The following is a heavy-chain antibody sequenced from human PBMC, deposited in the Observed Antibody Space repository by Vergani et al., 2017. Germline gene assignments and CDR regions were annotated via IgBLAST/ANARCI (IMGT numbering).Heavy chain of an antibody. CDR1: GFTFSFYG. D-gene: IGHD2-21*01. Sequence: QVQVVESGGGVVQPGGSLTLSCAGSGFTFSFYGMHWVSQAPGKGLEWVAFIGHDATYKYLVDSVGGRFSISRDKSGNAMYLQMTSLRGEDTAVYYCANECGENCAWDYWGKGTLVSVAS. CDR2: IGHDATYK. V-gene: IGHV3-30*02. CDR3: ANECGENCAWDY. J-gene: IGHJ4*02.